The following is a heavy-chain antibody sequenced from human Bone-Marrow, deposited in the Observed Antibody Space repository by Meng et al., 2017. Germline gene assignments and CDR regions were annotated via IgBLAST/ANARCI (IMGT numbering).Heavy chain of an antibody. CDR2: ISYDGSNK. CDR3: ARDRGRFGQSLDY. Sequence: GGSLSLSCAASGFPFSSYAMHWVRQAPGKGLEWVAVISYDGSNKYYPDSVEGRCTTSRDNSKNTLYLQMNSLRAEDTAVYYCARDRGRFGQSLDYWGQGTLVTVSS. V-gene: IGHV3-30*04. D-gene: IGHD3-10*01. J-gene: IGHJ4*02. CDR1: GFPFSSYA.